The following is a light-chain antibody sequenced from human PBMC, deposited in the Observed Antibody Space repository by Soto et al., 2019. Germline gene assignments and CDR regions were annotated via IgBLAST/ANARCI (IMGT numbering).Light chain of an antibody. J-gene: IGLJ2*01. Sequence: QSALTQPASVSGSPGQSITISCTGTSSDIVGYNYVSWYQQHPGKAPKLMIYDVSDRPSGVSNRFSGSKSGTTASLTISGLQAEDEADYYCASDGSSSAVLFGGGTKLTVL. CDR3: ASDGSSSAVL. CDR1: SSDIVGYNY. CDR2: DVS. V-gene: IGLV2-14*03.